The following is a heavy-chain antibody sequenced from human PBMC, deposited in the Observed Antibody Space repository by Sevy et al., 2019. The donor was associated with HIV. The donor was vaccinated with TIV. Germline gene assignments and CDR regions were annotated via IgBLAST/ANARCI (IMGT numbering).Heavy chain of an antibody. CDR1: GFTFSSYP. Sequence: GGSLRLSCAASGFTFSSYPMHWVRQAPGKGLEWVSFISFDGTDKYYANSVKGRFTITRENSMNTLFLQMNSLRAEDTACYYCVRETTMLPRGAFDFWGQGTMVTVSS. CDR3: VRETTMLPRGAFDF. CDR2: ISFDGTDK. D-gene: IGHD3-10*01. J-gene: IGHJ3*01. V-gene: IGHV3-30-3*01.